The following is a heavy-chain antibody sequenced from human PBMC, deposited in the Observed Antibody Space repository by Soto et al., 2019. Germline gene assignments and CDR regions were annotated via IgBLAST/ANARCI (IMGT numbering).Heavy chain of an antibody. D-gene: IGHD6-13*01. CDR1: GFTFDDYA. Sequence: GGSLRLSCAASGFTFDDYAMHWVRQAPGKGLEWVSGISWNSGSIGYADSVKGRFTISRDNAKNSLYLQMNSLRAEDTALYYCAKGYSSSWYYWYFDLWGRGTLVTVSS. J-gene: IGHJ2*01. V-gene: IGHV3-9*01. CDR3: AKGYSSSWYYWYFDL. CDR2: ISWNSGSI.